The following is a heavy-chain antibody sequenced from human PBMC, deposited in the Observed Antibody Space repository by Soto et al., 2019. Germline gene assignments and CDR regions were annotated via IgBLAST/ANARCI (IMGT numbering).Heavy chain of an antibody. CDR1: GFTFTSSA. V-gene: IGHV1-58*01. Sequence: EASVKVSCKASGFTFTSSAVQWVRQARGQRLEWIGWIVVGSGNTNYAQKFQGRVTITRDMSTSTAYMELSSLRSEDTAVYYCAADVDTAMDPKYYYYYGMDVWGQGTTVTVS. J-gene: IGHJ6*02. CDR3: AADVDTAMDPKYYYYYGMDV. D-gene: IGHD5-18*01. CDR2: IVVGSGNT.